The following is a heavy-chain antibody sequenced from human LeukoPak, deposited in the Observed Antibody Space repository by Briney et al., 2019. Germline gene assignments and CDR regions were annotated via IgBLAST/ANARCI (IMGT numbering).Heavy chain of an antibody. J-gene: IGHJ5*02. CDR1: GYTLTELS. D-gene: IGHD6-19*01. V-gene: IGHV1-24*01. Sequence: ASVKVSCKVSGYTLTELSMHWVRQAPGKGLEWMGGFDPQDGETIYAQKFQGRVTMTEDTSTDTAYMELSSLRSEDTAVYYCARGRSALLRYSSGLTQKNWFDPWGQGTLVTVSS. CDR2: FDPQDGET. CDR3: ARGRSALLRYSSGLTQKNWFDP.